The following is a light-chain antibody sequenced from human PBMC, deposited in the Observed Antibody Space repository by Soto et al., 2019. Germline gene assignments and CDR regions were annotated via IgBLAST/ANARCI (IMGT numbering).Light chain of an antibody. J-gene: IGLJ1*01. CDR3: QSFDSSLGAYV. CDR2: ANT. CDR1: SSNIGAGFD. Sequence: QSVLTQPPSVSGAPGQRVTISCTGSSSNIGAGFDVHWYQQLPGTAPKLLIFANTNRPSGVPDRFSGSKSGTSASLAITGLQAEDEADYYCQSFDSSLGAYVFGAATKLTVL. V-gene: IGLV1-40*01.